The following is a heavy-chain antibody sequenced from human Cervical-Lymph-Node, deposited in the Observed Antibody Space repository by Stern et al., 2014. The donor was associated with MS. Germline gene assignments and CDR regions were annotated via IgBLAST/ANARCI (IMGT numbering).Heavy chain of an antibody. CDR3: ARANYDFWNGNSSVQRYYYGRDV. J-gene: IGHJ6*02. Sequence: EVQLVESGGGLVQPGGSLRLSCAASGFTFSSYSMNWVRQAPGKGLEWISYISSSRSTIYYADSVKGRLTISRDNAKKSPYLHMNSLRDEDTAINYCARANYDFWNGNSSVQRYYYGRDVWGQGTTVTVSS. CDR1: GFTFSSYS. V-gene: IGHV3-48*02. D-gene: IGHD3-3*01. CDR2: ISSSRSTI.